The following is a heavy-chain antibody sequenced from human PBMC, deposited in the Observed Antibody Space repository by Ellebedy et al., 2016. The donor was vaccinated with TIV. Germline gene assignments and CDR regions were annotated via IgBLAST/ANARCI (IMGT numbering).Heavy chain of an antibody. V-gene: IGHV3-48*04. D-gene: IGHD3-10*01. CDR2: ISYSSSNK. Sequence: GGSLRLSCSASGLTLSRYSMSWVRQAPGKGLEWVSYISYSSSNKYYADSVQGRFAISRDNAKNSLYLQMNSLRAEDTAVYYCARPDGSYYYYGMDVWGQGTTVTVSS. J-gene: IGHJ6*02. CDR3: ARPDGSYYYYGMDV. CDR1: GLTLSRYS.